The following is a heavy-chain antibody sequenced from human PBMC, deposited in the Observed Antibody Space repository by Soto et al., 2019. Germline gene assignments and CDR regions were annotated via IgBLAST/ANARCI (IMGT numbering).Heavy chain of an antibody. J-gene: IGHJ4*02. Sequence: DVRLAESGGGLVQPGGSLRLSCTTSGFRFASFAMTWVRQAPGKGLEWVATISGSDGKTYYADSVKGRFSISRDTSRNTLSLQMNSLRADDTAIYYCAKWSYLDYWGQGTRVTVSS. CDR3: AKWSYLDY. CDR1: GFRFASFA. V-gene: IGHV3-23*04. CDR2: ISGSDGKT. D-gene: IGHD3-3*01.